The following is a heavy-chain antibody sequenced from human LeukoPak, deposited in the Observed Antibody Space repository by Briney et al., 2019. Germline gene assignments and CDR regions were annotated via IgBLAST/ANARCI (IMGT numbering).Heavy chain of an antibody. V-gene: IGHV3-48*02. J-gene: IGHJ6*02. Sequence: PGGSLRLSCAASGFTFSSYSMNWVRQAPGKGLEWVSYISSSSSTIYYADSVKGRFTISRDNAKNSLYLQMNSLRDEDTAAYYCARESGTGYYYYGMDVWGQGTTVTVSS. CDR1: GFTFSSYS. D-gene: IGHD1-7*01. CDR3: ARESGTGYYYYGMDV. CDR2: ISSSSSTI.